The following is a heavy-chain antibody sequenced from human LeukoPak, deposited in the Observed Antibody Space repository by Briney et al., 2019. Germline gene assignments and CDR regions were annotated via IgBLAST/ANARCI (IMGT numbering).Heavy chain of an antibody. D-gene: IGHD3-10*01. CDR2: IDPSGGST. V-gene: IGHV1-46*01. CDR1: GYSFTSYY. CDR3: ASLGSGSSPIIDFDY. J-gene: IGHJ4*02. Sequence: ASVKVSCKASGYSFTSYYMHWVRQAPGQGLEWMGIIDPSGGSTNYAQEFHGRITMTRDTSTSTVYMELSSLRSEDTAIYYCASLGSGSSPIIDFDYWGQGTLVTVSS.